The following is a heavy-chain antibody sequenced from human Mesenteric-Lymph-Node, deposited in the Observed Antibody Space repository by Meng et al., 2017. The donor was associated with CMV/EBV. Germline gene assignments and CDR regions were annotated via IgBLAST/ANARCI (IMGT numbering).Heavy chain of an antibody. D-gene: IGHD3-16*01. CDR1: GFTFNVHA. J-gene: IGHJ5*01. CDR2: IGSPGDT. Sequence: GESLKISCAATGFTFNVHAMSWVRQAPGKGLKWVSTIGSPGDTFYADSVKGRFTISRDDSTNTLYLQMNSLRVEDTAVYHCATRSASDSWGQGTLVTVSS. CDR3: ATRSASDS. V-gene: IGHV3-23*01.